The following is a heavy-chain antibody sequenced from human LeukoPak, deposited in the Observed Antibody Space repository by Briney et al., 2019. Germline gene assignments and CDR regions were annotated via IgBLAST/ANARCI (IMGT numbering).Heavy chain of an antibody. CDR3: AKDSSGWYGRGPFDY. V-gene: IGHV3-9*01. Sequence: GRSLRLSCAASGFTFDDYAMHWVRQAPGKGLEWVSDISWNSGSIGYADSVKGRFTISRDNAKNSLYLQMNSLGAEDTALYYCAKDSSGWYGRGPFDYWGQGTLVTVSS. D-gene: IGHD6-19*01. CDR1: GFTFDDYA. CDR2: ISWNSGSI. J-gene: IGHJ4*02.